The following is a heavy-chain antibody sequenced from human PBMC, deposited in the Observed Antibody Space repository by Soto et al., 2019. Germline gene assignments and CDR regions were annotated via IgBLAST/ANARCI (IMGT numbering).Heavy chain of an antibody. J-gene: IGHJ6*03. CDR1: GFTFSSYA. CDR3: AKAEYQLSYWYMDV. V-gene: IGHV3-23*01. CDR2: IRGSGGST. Sequence: EVQLLESGGGLVQPGGSLRLSCAASGFTFSSYAMSWVRQAPGKGLEWVSAIRGSGGSTYYADSVKGRFTISRDNSKNTLYLQMNSLRAEDTAVYYCAKAEYQLSYWYMDVWGKGTTVTVSS. D-gene: IGHD2-2*01.